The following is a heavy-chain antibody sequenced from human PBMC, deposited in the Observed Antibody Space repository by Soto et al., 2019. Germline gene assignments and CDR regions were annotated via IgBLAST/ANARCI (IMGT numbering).Heavy chain of an antibody. CDR2: ISAYNGNT. V-gene: IGHV1-18*01. D-gene: IGHD2-15*01. CDR1: GYTFTSYG. Sequence: ASVKVSCKASGYTFTSYGISWVRQAPGQGLEWMGWISAYNGNTNYAQKLQGRVTMTTDTSTSTAYMELRSLRSDDAAVYYCARAPGYCSGGSCDYWYFDLWGRGTLITVSS. CDR3: ARAPGYCSGGSCDYWYFDL. J-gene: IGHJ2*01.